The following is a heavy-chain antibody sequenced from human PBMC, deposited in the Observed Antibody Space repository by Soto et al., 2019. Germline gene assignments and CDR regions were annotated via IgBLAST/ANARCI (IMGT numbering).Heavy chain of an antibody. CDR2: ISAGGEGA. D-gene: IGHD2-15*01. Sequence: EVQLLESGGGLVQPGGALRLSCAAAGFTFSSHAMSWVRQAPGKGLEWVSSISAGGEGAYYADSVKGRFTISRANSNNTLYLQMNSLRTADTAVYYCARDLWWYLHWGQGTLGTVSS. CDR1: GFTFSSHA. CDR3: ARDLWWYLH. J-gene: IGHJ4*02. V-gene: IGHV3-23*01.